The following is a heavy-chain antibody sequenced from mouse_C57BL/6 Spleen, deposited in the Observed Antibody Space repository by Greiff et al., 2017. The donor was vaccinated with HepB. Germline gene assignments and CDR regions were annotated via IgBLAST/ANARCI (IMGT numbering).Heavy chain of an antibody. D-gene: IGHD2-1*01. J-gene: IGHJ4*01. V-gene: IGHV1-26*01. CDR1: GYTFTDYY. Sequence: VQLQQSGPELVKPGASVKISCKASGYTFTDYYMNWVKQSHGKSLEWIGDINPNNGGTSYNQKFKGKATLTVDKSSSTAYMELRSLTSEDSAVYYCARPYGNYKGAYAMDYWGQGTSVTVSS. CDR3: ARPYGNYKGAYAMDY. CDR2: INPNNGGT.